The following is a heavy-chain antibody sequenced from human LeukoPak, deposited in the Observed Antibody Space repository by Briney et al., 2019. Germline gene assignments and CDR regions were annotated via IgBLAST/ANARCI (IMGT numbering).Heavy chain of an antibody. CDR1: GYTFTGYW. D-gene: IGHD1-20*01. CDR3: ARHVPYNTWNYFDY. Sequence: GESLKISCKGSGYTFTGYWIGWVRQMPGKGLEWMGIIYPGGSDIKYSSSFQGQVTISVDKSMATAYLQWSSLKASDTAMYYCARHVPYNTWNYFDYWGQGTLVTVSS. V-gene: IGHV5-51*01. J-gene: IGHJ4*02. CDR2: IYPGGSDI.